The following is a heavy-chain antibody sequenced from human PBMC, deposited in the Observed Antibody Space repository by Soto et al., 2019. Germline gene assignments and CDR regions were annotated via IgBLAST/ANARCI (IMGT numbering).Heavy chain of an antibody. CDR2: IYSGGST. CDR3: ARDLAGCSGGSCYRYMDV. CDR1: GFTVSSNY. D-gene: IGHD2-15*01. V-gene: IGHV3-66*01. J-gene: IGHJ6*03. Sequence: GGSLRLSCAASGFTVSSNYMSWVRQAPGKGLEWVSVIYSGGSTYYADSVKGRFTISRDNSKNTLYLQMNSLRAEDTAVYYCARDLAGCSGGSCYRYMDVWGKGTMVTVSS.